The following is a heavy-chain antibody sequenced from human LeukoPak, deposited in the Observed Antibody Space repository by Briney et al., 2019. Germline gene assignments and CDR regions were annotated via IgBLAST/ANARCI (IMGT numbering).Heavy chain of an antibody. CDR1: GYTFTSYD. CDR2: MNPNSGNT. V-gene: IGHV1-8*03. D-gene: IGHD6-13*01. J-gene: IGHJ4*02. Sequence: ASVKVSCKASGYTFTSYDINWVRQATGQGLEWMGWMNPNSGNTGYAQKFQGRVTITRNTSISTAYMELSSLRSEDTAVYYCARGSSWYMGNDYWGQGTLVTVSS. CDR3: ARGSSWYMGNDY.